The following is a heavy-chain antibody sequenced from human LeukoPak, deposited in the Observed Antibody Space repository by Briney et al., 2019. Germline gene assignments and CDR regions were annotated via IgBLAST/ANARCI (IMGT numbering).Heavy chain of an antibody. J-gene: IGHJ4*02. CDR2: IYYSGST. Sequence: PSETLSLTCTVSGGSISSSSYYWGWIRQPPGKGLEWIGSIYYSGSTYYNPSLKSRVTISVDTSKNQFSLKLSSVTAADTAVYYCARDRYDYVWGSYRSDFDYWGQGTLVTVSS. CDR3: ARDRYDYVWGSYRSDFDY. D-gene: IGHD3-16*02. V-gene: IGHV4-39*07. CDR1: GGSISSSSYY.